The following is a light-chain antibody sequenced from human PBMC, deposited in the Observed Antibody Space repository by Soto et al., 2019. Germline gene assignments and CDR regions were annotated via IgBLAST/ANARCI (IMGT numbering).Light chain of an antibody. Sequence: DIPMTQSPSTLSASVGDRVTITCRASQRLSGWLAWYQQKPGKAPKLLIYKTSSLESGVPSRFSGSGSGTEFTLTIRSLQPDDFATYYCLHYNSLYTFGQGTKLEIK. CDR2: KTS. J-gene: IGKJ2*01. V-gene: IGKV1-5*03. CDR1: QRLSGW. CDR3: LHYNSLYT.